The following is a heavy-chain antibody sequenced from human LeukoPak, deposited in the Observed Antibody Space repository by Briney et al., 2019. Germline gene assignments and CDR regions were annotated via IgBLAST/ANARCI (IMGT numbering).Heavy chain of an antibody. J-gene: IGHJ3*02. Sequence: ASVKVSCKASGYTFTGYYIHWVRQAPGQGLEWMGWINPNSGGTNYAQKFQGRVTMSRDTSISTAYMELSRLRSDDTAVYYCARRVPAAKDAFDIWGQGTMVTVSS. CDR1: GYTFTGYY. CDR3: ARRVPAAKDAFDI. D-gene: IGHD2-2*01. V-gene: IGHV1-2*02. CDR2: INPNSGGT.